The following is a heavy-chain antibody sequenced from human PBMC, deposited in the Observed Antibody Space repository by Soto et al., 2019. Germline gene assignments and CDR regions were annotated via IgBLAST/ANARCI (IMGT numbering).Heavy chain of an antibody. CDR2: IDWDDDK. J-gene: IGHJ4*02. D-gene: IGHD2-15*01. CDR1: GFSLSTSGMR. CDR3: ARMEFCSGGSCYSYFDY. Sequence: GSGPTLVNPTQTLTLTCTFSGFSLSTSGMRVSWIRQPPGKALEWLARIDWDDDKFYSTSLKTRLTISKDTSKNQVVLTMTNMDPVDTATYYCARMEFCSGGSCYSYFDYWGQATLVTVSS. V-gene: IGHV2-70*04.